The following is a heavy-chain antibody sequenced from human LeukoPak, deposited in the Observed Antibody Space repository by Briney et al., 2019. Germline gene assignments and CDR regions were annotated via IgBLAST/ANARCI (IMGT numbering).Heavy chain of an antibody. CDR3: ARDCDRSGYYCY. J-gene: IGHJ4*02. V-gene: IGHV1-18*01. D-gene: IGHD3-22*01. CDR2: ISAYNGNT. Sequence: ASVKVSCKASGYSFTSYGITWVRQAPGQGLEWMGWISAYNGNTNYAQLLQGRVTVTTDTSTSTAYMELRSLRSDDTAVYYCARDCDRSGYYCYWGQGILVTVSS. CDR1: GYSFTSYG.